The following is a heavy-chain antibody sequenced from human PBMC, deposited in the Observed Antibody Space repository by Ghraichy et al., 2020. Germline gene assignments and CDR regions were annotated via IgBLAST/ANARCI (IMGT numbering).Heavy chain of an antibody. J-gene: IGHJ4*02. D-gene: IGHD3-3*01. CDR3: ARSGPTIFGVGYFDY. V-gene: IGHV4-34*01. CDR1: GGSFSGYH. CDR2: INHSGST. Sequence: SQTLSLTCAVYGGSFSGYHWSWIRQLPGKGLEWIGEINHSGSTNYSPSLKSRVTISVDTSKNQFSLKLSSVTAADTAVYYCARSGPTIFGVGYFDYWGQGTLVTVSS.